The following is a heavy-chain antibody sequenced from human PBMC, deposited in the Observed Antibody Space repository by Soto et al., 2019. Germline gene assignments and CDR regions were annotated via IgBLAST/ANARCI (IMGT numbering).Heavy chain of an antibody. CDR2: ISYDGSNK. J-gene: IGHJ6*02. CDR1: GFTFSSYA. V-gene: IGHV3-30-3*01. CDR3: VTPPYYYGMDV. Sequence: GGSLRLSCAASGFTFSSYAMHWVRQAPGKGLEWVAVISYDGSNKYYADSVKGRFTISKDNSKNTLYLQMNSLRAEETAVYYCVTPPYYYGMDVWGQGTTVTVSS.